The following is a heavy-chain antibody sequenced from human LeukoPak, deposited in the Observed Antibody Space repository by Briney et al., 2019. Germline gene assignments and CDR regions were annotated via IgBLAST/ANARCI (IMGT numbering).Heavy chain of an antibody. CDR2: ISGSGGST. CDR3: ASMVVAAVTNWFDP. CDR1: GFTFSSYA. Sequence: GGSLRLSCAASGFTFSSYAMSWVRQAPGKGPEWVSAISGSGGSTYYADSVKGRFTISRDNPKNTLYLQMNSLRAEDTAVYYCASMVVAAVTNWFDPWGQGTLVTVSS. J-gene: IGHJ5*02. D-gene: IGHD2-15*01. V-gene: IGHV3-23*01.